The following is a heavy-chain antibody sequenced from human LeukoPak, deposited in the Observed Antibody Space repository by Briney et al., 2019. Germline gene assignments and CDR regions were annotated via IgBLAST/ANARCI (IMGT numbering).Heavy chain of an antibody. Sequence: GGSLRLPCAASGFTFSQDWMHWVRQAPGKGLVWVSRINSDGSSTNYPDSVKGRFTISRDNAKNTLYLQMNSLRAEDTAVYFCARSSDLSSGFAYWGQGTLVTVSS. V-gene: IGHV3-74*01. D-gene: IGHD6-19*01. J-gene: IGHJ4*02. CDR1: GFTFSQDW. CDR3: ARSSDLSSGFAY. CDR2: INSDGSST.